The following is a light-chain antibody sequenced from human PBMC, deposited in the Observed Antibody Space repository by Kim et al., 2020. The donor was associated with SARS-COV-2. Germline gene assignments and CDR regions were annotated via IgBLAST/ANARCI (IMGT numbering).Light chain of an antibody. V-gene: IGLV2-14*03. CDR2: DDT. CDR1: SSDVGGYDY. Sequence: GQSITICCTGTSSDVGGYDYVSWFQQHPGQAPKLVIFDDTDRPSGVSNRFSGSKSGNTASLTISGLQAEDEADYYCSSYTSSDTLVFGGGTQLTVL. J-gene: IGLJ2*01. CDR3: SSYTSSDTLV.